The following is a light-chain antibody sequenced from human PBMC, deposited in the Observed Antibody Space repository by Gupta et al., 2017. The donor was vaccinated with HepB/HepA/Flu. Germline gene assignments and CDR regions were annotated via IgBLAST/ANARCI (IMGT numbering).Light chain of an antibody. CDR1: RAHSTYA. V-gene: IGLV4-69*01. Sequence: QLVLTQSPSASASLGASVKLTCTLSRAHSTYAIGWHQQQPEKGFRYLMRVTSDGSHTKGDGIPDRFSGSSFGAERYLPTSSLQPEDDGDYYCQTWGTAIHWTFGGGTKLTVL. J-gene: IGLJ2*01. CDR2: VTSDGSH. CDR3: QTWGTAIHWT.